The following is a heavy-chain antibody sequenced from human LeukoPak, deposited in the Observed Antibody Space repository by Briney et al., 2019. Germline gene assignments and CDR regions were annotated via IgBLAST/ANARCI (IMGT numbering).Heavy chain of an antibody. J-gene: IGHJ6*02. CDR1: GFTFSSYG. D-gene: IGHD5-12*01. CDR2: ISYDGSNK. V-gene: IGHV3-30*18. CDR3: AKDTEATENYYYYYYGMDV. Sequence: GRSLRLSCAASGFTFSSYGMHWVRQAPGKGLEWVAVISYDGSNKYYADSVKGRFTISRDNSKNTLYLQMNSLRAEDTAVYYCAKDTEATENYYYYYYGMDVWGQGTTVTVSS.